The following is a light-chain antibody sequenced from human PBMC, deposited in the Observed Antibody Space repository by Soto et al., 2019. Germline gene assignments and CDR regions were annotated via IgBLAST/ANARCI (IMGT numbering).Light chain of an antibody. CDR1: TSNIGSNY. J-gene: IGLJ1*01. CDR2: RNN. V-gene: IGLV1-47*01. Sequence: QSVLTQPPPSSGTPGQGVTISCSGSTSNIGSNYVYWYQQLPVTAPKLLIYRNNQRPSGVPDRFSGSKSGTSASLAISGLRSDDEADYFCATWDDSLNGFYVFGTGTKV. CDR3: ATWDDSLNGFYV.